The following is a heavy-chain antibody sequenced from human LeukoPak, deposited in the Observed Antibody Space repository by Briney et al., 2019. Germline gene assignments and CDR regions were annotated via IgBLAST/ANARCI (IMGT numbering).Heavy chain of an antibody. Sequence: GASVKVSCKASGYTFTSYYMHWVRQAPGQGLEWMGIINPSGGSTSYAQKFQGRVTMTRDTSTSTVYMELSSLRSEDTAAYYCARELVGYSSSWYEGWYFDLWGRGTLVTVSS. V-gene: IGHV1-46*01. CDR2: INPSGGST. J-gene: IGHJ2*01. CDR1: GYTFTSYY. CDR3: ARELVGYSSSWYEGWYFDL. D-gene: IGHD6-13*01.